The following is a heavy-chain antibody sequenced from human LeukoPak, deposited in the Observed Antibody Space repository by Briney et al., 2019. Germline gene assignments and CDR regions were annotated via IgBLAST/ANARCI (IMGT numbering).Heavy chain of an antibody. V-gene: IGHV3-48*02. D-gene: IGHD3-10*01. CDR3: ARDMTLFRGVKYWFDS. CDR1: GFTFSSYS. CDR2: ISSSGDTI. Sequence: GGSLRLSCAASGFTFSSYSMNWVRQAPGKGLEWLSYISSSGDTIYYADPVKGRFTISRDNAKNSLYLQMNSLRDEDTAVYYCARDMTLFRGVKYWFDSWGQGTLVIVSS. J-gene: IGHJ5*01.